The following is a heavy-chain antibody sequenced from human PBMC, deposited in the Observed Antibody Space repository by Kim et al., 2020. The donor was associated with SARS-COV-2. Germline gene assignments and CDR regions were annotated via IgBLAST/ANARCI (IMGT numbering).Heavy chain of an antibody. CDR2: IYTSGST. CDR3: ARDHGLDGALGY. Sequence: SETLSLTCTVSGGSISSGSYYWSWIRQPAGKGLEWIGRIYTSGSTNYNPSLKSRVTISVDTSKNQFSLKLSSVTAADTAVYYCARDHGLDGALGYWGQGTLVTVSS. J-gene: IGHJ4*02. CDR1: GGSISSGSYY. D-gene: IGHD4-17*01. V-gene: IGHV4-61*02.